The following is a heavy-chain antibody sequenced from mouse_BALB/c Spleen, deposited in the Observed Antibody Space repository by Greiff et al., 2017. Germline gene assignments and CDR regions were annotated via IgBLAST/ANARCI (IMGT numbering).Heavy chain of an antibody. J-gene: IGHJ3*01. V-gene: IGHV5-6-5*01. D-gene: IGHD1-1*01. CDR1: GFTFSSYA. CDR2: ISSGGSI. CDR3: ARDNYDFYGSSNWFAY. Sequence: VMLVESGGGLVKPGGSLKLSCAASGFTFSSYAMSWVRQTPGKRLAWVASISSGGSIYYPDSVKGRFIISSDNARNILYLQMRSLRSEDTAMYYCARDNYDFYGSSNWFAYWAQGALDTVSA.